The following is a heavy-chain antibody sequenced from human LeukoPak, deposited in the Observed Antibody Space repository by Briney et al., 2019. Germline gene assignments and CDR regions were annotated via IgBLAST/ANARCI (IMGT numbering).Heavy chain of an antibody. CDR2: INPNSGGT. D-gene: IGHD2-15*01. V-gene: IGHV1-2*02. Sequence: GASVEVSCKASGYTFTGYYMHWVRQAPGQGLEWMGWINPNSGGTNYAQKFQGRVTMTRDTSISTAYMELSRLRSDDTAVYYCARDSVGYCSGGSCYEVVDYWGQGTLVTVSS. J-gene: IGHJ4*02. CDR1: GYTFTGYY. CDR3: ARDSVGYCSGGSCYEVVDY.